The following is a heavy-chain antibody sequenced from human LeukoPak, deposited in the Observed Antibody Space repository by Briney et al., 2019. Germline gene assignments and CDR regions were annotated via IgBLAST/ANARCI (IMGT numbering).Heavy chain of an antibody. CDR1: GFTFSDHY. CDR2: LSNRGSDI. J-gene: IGHJ4*02. Sequence: GGSLRLSCAVSGFTFSDHYMTWIRQAPGKGLEYISYLSNRGSDIFYADSVKGRFTISRENSKNTLYLQMNSLRAEDTAVYYCARGSYFDYWGQGALVTVSS. V-gene: IGHV3-11*01. CDR3: ARGSYFDY.